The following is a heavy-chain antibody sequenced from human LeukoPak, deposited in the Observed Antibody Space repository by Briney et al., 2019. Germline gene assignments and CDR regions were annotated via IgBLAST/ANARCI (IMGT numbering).Heavy chain of an antibody. V-gene: IGHV4-34*01. Sequence: PSETLSLTCAVYGGSFSGYYWSWIRQPPGKGLEWIGEINHSGSTYYNPSLKSRVTMSVDTSKNQFSLKLSSVTAADTAVYFCARDRVLKTVTGTDYFDTWGQGTLVTVSS. D-gene: IGHD6-19*01. J-gene: IGHJ4*02. CDR2: INHSGST. CDR3: ARDRVLKTVTGTDYFDT. CDR1: GGSFSGYY.